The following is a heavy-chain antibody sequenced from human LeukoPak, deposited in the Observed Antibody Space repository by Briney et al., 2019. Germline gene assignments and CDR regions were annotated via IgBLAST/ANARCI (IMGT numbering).Heavy chain of an antibody. V-gene: IGHV1-2*04. CDR1: GYTFTSYY. Sequence: ASVKVSCKASGYTFTSYYMHWVRQAPGQGLEWMGWINPNSGGTNYAQKFQGWVTMTRDTSISTAYMELSRLRSDDTAVYYCARDPSTYYGMDVWGQGTTVTVSS. CDR3: ARDPSTYYGMDV. J-gene: IGHJ6*02. CDR2: INPNSGGT.